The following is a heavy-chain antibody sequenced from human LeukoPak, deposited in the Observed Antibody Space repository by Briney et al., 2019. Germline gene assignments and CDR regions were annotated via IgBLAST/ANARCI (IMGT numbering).Heavy chain of an antibody. J-gene: IGHJ5*02. Sequence: GGSLRLSCAASGFTFSSYEMSWVRQAPGKGLEWVSYISSSGSTIYYADSVKGRFTISRDNAKNSLYLQMNSLRAEDTAVYYCARDLGPYYYDSSGYSFTSWGQGTLVTVSS. CDR1: GFTFSSYE. D-gene: IGHD3-22*01. V-gene: IGHV3-48*03. CDR3: ARDLGPYYYDSSGYSFTS. CDR2: ISSSGSTI.